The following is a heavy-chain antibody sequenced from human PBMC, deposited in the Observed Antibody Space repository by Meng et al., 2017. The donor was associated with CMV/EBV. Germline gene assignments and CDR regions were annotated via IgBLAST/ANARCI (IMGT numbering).Heavy chain of an antibody. J-gene: IGHJ4*02. V-gene: IGHV3-21*01. CDR3: ASEPDYDFWSGYYPFDY. Sequence: GGSLRLSCAASGFTFSSYSMNWVRQATGKGLEWVSSISSSSYIYYADSVKGRFTISRDNAKNSLYLQMNSLRAEDTAVYYCASEPDYDFWSGYYPFDYWGQGTLVTVSS. CDR1: GFTFSSYS. CDR2: ISSSSYI. D-gene: IGHD3-3*01.